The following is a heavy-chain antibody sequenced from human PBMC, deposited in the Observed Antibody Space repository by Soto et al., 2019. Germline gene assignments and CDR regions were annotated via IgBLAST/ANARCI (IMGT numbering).Heavy chain of an antibody. Sequence: PGESLKISCKGSVYKFTNYWLGWVRQMPGKGPEWMGIIYPGDSDTRYSPSFQGQVTISADKSISTAYLQCSSLKASDTAMYYSARNSGGYSSGFGFGLDRWGQGTRVTVP. CDR3: ARNSGGYSSGFGFGLDR. J-gene: IGHJ6*02. CDR2: IYPGDSDT. D-gene: IGHD6-19*01. CDR1: VYKFTNYW. V-gene: IGHV5-51*01.